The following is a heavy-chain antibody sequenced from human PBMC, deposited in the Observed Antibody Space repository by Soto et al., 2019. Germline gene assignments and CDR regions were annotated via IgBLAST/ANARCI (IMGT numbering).Heavy chain of an antibody. CDR3: TRLISAAQDY. D-gene: IGHD3-10*01. Sequence: EVLLVESGGGLVQPGGSLKLPCAASGFVFKDSSIHWVRQASGKGLEWIGRIRDRAYNYATAYAASVKGRFTISRDDSNNMAYLQMNGLETEDTAIYYCTRLISAAQDYWGQGTLVTVSS. CDR1: GFVFKDSS. J-gene: IGHJ4*02. CDR2: IRDRAYNYAT. V-gene: IGHV3-73*01.